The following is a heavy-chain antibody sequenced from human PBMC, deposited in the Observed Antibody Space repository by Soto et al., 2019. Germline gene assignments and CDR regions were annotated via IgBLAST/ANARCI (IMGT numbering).Heavy chain of an antibody. D-gene: IGHD3-22*01. Sequence: EVQLVESGGGLVKPGGSLKLSCAASGFTFSSHSMNWVRQAPGQGLEWVSSMSSSGTNIYYADSVKGRFTISTANATNAVYLQRNSLRADDTAVYYFARGYYYDSSGCIAHWGQGPLVTVSS. J-gene: IGHJ4*02. V-gene: IGHV3-21*01. CDR2: MSSSGTNI. CDR1: GFTFSSHS. CDR3: ARGYYYDSSGCIAH.